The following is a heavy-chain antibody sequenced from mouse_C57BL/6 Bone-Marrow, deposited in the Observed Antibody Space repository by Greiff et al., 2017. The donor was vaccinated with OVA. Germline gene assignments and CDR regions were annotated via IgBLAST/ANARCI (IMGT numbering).Heavy chain of an antibody. CDR2: ISGGGGNT. J-gene: IGHJ3*01. CDR3: ARQYGSSYGAWFAY. Sequence: EVKLEESGGGLVKPGGSLKLSCAASGFTFSSYTMSWVRQTPEKRLEWVATISGGGGNTYYPDSVKGRFTISRDNAKNTLYLQMSSLRSEDTAVYYCARQYGSSYGAWFAYWGQGNLVTVSA. V-gene: IGHV5-9*04. CDR1: GFTFSSYT. D-gene: IGHD1-1*01.